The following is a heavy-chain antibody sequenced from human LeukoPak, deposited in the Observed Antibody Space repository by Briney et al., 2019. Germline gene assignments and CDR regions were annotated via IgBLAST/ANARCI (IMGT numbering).Heavy chain of an antibody. CDR3: PRMNGDCGMGKAYYYDY. Sequence: GGSLRLSCAASVFTVTSNYMSWVRQAPGKGLEWVPVIYSSGSTYYADSVKGRFTISRDNSKNTLYLQMNSLTAEDTAVYYCPRMNGDCGMGKAYYYDYWGHGTLVTVSS. CDR1: VFTVTSNY. D-gene: IGHD2-21*02. J-gene: IGHJ4*01. V-gene: IGHV3-53*01. CDR2: IYSSGST.